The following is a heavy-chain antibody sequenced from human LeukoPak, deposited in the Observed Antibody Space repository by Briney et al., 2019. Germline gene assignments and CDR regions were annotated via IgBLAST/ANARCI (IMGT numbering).Heavy chain of an antibody. CDR2: IYPGDSDT. D-gene: IGHD3-16*02. J-gene: IGHJ4*02. CDR3: ARRVLSLLENYFDY. Sequence: SLKISCKGSEYSFTSYLIGWVRELRRKGLEWMGIIYPGDSDTRYSPSFQSHATISADNSSSTAYLQWSRLSASDAAMYYCARRVLSLLENYFDYWGQGTLVTVSS. V-gene: IGHV5-51*01. CDR1: EYSFTSYL.